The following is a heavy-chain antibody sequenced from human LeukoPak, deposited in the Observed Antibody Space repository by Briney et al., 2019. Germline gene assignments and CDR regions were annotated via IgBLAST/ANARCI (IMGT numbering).Heavy chain of an antibody. CDR2: IFHSGKT. D-gene: IGHD2-15*01. J-gene: IGHJ4*02. Sequence: SETLSLTCGVSGYSISSGYYWGWIRQSPGKGLEWIGSIFHSGKTYYNLSLKSRVTISVDTSKNQFSLKLTSVTAADTAVYYCARHVVGPGYSSVSNLDYWGQGTLVTVSS. CDR3: ARHVVGPGYSSVSNLDY. V-gene: IGHV4-38-2*01. CDR1: GYSISSGYY.